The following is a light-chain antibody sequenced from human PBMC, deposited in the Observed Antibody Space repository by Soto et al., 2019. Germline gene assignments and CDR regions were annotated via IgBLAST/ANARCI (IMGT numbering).Light chain of an antibody. Sequence: EIVLTQSPGTLSLSPGYRATLSCRASQTVYHGYLAWYQQKPGQAPRLLIHGASSRATGIPDRISGSGSGTDFTLTSSRLEPEDFAVYYCQQYGSSPITFGQGTRLEIK. CDR3: QQYGSSPIT. V-gene: IGKV3-20*01. CDR1: QTVYHGY. CDR2: GAS. J-gene: IGKJ5*01.